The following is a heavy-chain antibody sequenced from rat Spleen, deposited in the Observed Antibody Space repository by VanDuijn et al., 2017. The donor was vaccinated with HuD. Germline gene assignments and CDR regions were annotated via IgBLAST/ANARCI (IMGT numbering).Heavy chain of an antibody. D-gene: IGHD1-4*01. Sequence: VQLVESGGGLVQPGRSLKLSCVTSGFTFNYYWLTWIRQAPGRGLEWVASISYDGSGTFYRDSVKGRLTISRDNAKNTLSLQMDSLRTEDTSTYFCATPTPGIPFAYWGKGTLVTVSS. V-gene: IGHV5-31*01. CDR1: GFTFNYYW. CDR2: ISYDGSGT. J-gene: IGHJ3*01. CDR3: ATPTPGIPFAY.